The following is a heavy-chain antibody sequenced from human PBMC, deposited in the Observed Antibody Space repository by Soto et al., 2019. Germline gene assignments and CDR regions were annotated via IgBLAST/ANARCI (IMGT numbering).Heavy chain of an antibody. CDR1: GGSISSTAW. CDR3: ATQTISSTWDV. V-gene: IGHV4-4*02. D-gene: IGHD1-1*01. Sequence: QVQLQESGPGLVKPSGTLSLTCAVSGGSISSTAWWTWVRQSPGKGLERIGEISHSGSATYNPSLQRPVAMSLDNSNNLCSLRLASVIAAGTAVDYCATQTISSTWDVWGQGTTVTVS. J-gene: IGHJ6*02. CDR2: ISHSGSA.